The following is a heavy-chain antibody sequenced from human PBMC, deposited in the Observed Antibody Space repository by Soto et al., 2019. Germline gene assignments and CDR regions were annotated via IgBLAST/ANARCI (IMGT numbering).Heavy chain of an antibody. CDR3: LRGNSGYGNFDY. Sequence: PGGSLRLSCAASGLTFSSYWMHWVRQAPGKGLVWVSRIKGDGSETNYADSVKGRFTISRDNAKNTLYLQLNSLRAEDTAVYYCLRGNSGYGNFDYWGQGTRVTVYS. J-gene: IGHJ4*02. V-gene: IGHV3-74*01. D-gene: IGHD5-12*01. CDR2: IKGDGSET. CDR1: GLTFSSYW.